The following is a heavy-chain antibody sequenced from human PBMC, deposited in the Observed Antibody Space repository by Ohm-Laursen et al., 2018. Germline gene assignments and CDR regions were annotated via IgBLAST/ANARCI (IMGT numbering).Heavy chain of an antibody. CDR3: AKAYKDGSSGVFDY. D-gene: IGHD3-22*01. Sequence: SLRLSCAASGFRFNNYAMNWVRRAPGKGLEWVSAISEDGRSTFYANAVKGRFTISRDNAKNSLYLQMNSLRAEDTALYYCAKAYKDGSSGVFDYWGQGTLVTVSS. J-gene: IGHJ4*02. CDR1: GFRFNNYA. V-gene: IGHV3-23*01. CDR2: ISEDGRST.